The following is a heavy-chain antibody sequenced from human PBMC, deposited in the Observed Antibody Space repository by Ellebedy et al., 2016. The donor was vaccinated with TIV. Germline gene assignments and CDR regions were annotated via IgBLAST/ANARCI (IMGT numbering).Heavy chain of an antibody. Sequence: SETLSLTXAVYGGSFSGYYWSWIRQPPGKGLEWIGEINHSGSTNYNPSLKSRVTISVDTSKNQFSLKLSSVTAADTAVYYCARGDGSSTSCYSGSAICYYFDYWGQGTLVTVSS. V-gene: IGHV4-34*01. CDR1: GGSFSGYY. CDR2: INHSGST. J-gene: IGHJ4*02. CDR3: ARGDGSSTSCYSGSAICYYFDY. D-gene: IGHD2-2*02.